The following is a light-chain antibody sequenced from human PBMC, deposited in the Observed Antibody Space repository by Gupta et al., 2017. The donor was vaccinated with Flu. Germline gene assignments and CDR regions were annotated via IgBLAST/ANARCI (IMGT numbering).Light chain of an antibody. CDR1: QSISSW. V-gene: IGKV1-5*03. CDR2: KAS. Sequence: DIPMTQSPSTLSASVVDRVTITCRASQSISSWLAWYQQKPGKAPKLLIYKASSLESGVPSRFSGSGSGTEFTLTISSLQPDDFATYYCKQYKSYSLTFGQGTKVEIK. J-gene: IGKJ1*01. CDR3: KQYKSYSLT.